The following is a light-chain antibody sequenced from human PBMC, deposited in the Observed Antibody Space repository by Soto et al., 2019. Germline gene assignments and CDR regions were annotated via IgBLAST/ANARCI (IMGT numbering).Light chain of an antibody. Sequence: QSALTQPRSVSGSPGQSVTISCTGTSSDVGGYSYVSWYQQHPGKAPKFMIYDVTKRPSGVPDRFSGSKSGNTASLTISGLQAEDEADYYCCSYECSNIFVFGTGTKVTVL. V-gene: IGLV2-11*01. CDR2: DVT. CDR1: SSDVGGYSY. J-gene: IGLJ1*01. CDR3: CSYECSNIFV.